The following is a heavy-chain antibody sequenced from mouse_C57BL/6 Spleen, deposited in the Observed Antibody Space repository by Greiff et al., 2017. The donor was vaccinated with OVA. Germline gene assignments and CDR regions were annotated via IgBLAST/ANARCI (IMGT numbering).Heavy chain of an antibody. D-gene: IGHD2-3*01. J-gene: IGHJ2*01. Sequence: QVQLQQSGPELVKPGASVKISCKASGYASSSSWMNWVKQRPGKGLEWIGRIYPGDGDTNYNGKFKGKATLTADKSSSTAYMQLSSLTSEDSAVYFCADDPLDYWGQGTTLTVSS. CDR2: IYPGDGDT. CDR3: ADDPLDY. CDR1: GYASSSSW. V-gene: IGHV1-82*01.